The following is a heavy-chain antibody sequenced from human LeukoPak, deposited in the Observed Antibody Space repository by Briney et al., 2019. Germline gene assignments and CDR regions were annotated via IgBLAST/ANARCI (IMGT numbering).Heavy chain of an antibody. D-gene: IGHD3-22*01. V-gene: IGHV3-30*04. Sequence: GRSLRLSCAASGFTFSSYAMHWVRQAPGKGLEWVAVISYDGSNKYYADSVKGRFTISRDNSKNTLYLQMNSLRAEDTAVYYCARGDYYDSSGYPFGYWGQGTLVTVSS. CDR1: GFTFSSYA. J-gene: IGHJ4*02. CDR2: ISYDGSNK. CDR3: ARGDYYDSSGYPFGY.